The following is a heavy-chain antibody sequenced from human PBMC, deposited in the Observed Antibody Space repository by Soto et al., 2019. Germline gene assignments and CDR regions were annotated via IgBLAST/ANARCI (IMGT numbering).Heavy chain of an antibody. V-gene: IGHV4-34*01. Sequence: SETLSLTCAVYGGSFSGYYWSWIRQPPGKGLEWIGEINHSGSTNYNPSLKSRVTISVDTSKNQFSLKLSSVTAADTAVYYCARGRTGYSSSWYSLGPTFDYWGQGTLVTVSS. CDR2: INHSGST. D-gene: IGHD6-13*01. CDR3: ARGRTGYSSSWYSLGPTFDY. J-gene: IGHJ4*02. CDR1: GGSFSGYY.